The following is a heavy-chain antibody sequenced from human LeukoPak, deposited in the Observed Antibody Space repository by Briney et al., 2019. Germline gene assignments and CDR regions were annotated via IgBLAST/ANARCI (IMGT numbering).Heavy chain of an antibody. CDR2: ISSSGSTI. CDR1: GFTFSNYE. J-gene: IGHJ4*02. Sequence: PGGSLRLSCAASGFTFSNYEMNWVRQAPGKGLEWVSYISSSGSTIYYADSVKGRFTISRDNAKNSLYLQMNSLRAEDTAVYYCARAFYDFSTGYPAYFDYWGQGTLVTVSS. D-gene: IGHD3-3*01. CDR3: ARAFYDFSTGYPAYFDY. V-gene: IGHV3-48*03.